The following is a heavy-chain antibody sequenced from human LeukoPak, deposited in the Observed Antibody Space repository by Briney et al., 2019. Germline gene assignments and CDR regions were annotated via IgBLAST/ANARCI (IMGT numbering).Heavy chain of an antibody. V-gene: IGHV3-21*01. Sequence: GGSLRLSCAASGFTFSSYSMNWVRQAPGKGPEWVSSISSSSYIYYADSVKGRFTISRDNAKNSLYLQMNSLRAEDTAVYYCARGPGDFDYWGQGTLVIVSS. D-gene: IGHD3-10*01. J-gene: IGHJ4*02. CDR2: ISSSSYI. CDR1: GFTFSSYS. CDR3: ARGPGDFDY.